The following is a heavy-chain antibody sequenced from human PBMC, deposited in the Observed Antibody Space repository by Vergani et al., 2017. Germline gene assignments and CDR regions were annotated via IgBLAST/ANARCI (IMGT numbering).Heavy chain of an antibody. Sequence: EVQLVESGGVVVQPGGSLRLSCAASGFTFDDYAMHWVRQAPGKGLEWVSLISWDGGSTYYAVSVKGRFTISRDNSKNSLYLKMNSLRAEDTALYFCAKPAMVRGVITNWYFDLWGRGTLVTVSS. V-gene: IGHV3-43D*04. CDR2: ISWDGGST. CDR1: GFTFDDYA. J-gene: IGHJ2*01. CDR3: AKPAMVRGVITNWYFDL. D-gene: IGHD3-10*01.